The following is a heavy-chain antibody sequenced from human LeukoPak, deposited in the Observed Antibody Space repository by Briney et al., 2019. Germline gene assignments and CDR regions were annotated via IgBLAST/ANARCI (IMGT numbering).Heavy chain of an antibody. CDR2: IYYSGST. J-gene: IGHJ4*02. V-gene: IGHV4-34*01. CDR1: GGSFSGYY. D-gene: IGHD1-26*01. CDR3: ARGRATAFNY. Sequence: SETLSLTCAVYGGSFSGYYWSWIRQPPGKGLEWIGYIYYSGSTYYNPSLKSRVTISLDTSKNQFSLKLSSVTAADTAMYYCARGRATAFNYWGQGTLVTVSS.